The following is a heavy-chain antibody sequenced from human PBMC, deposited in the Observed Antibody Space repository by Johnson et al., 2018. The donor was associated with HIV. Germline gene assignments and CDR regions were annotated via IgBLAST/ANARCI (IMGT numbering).Heavy chain of an antibody. CDR2: ISHDGNKI. D-gene: IGHD5-24*01. J-gene: IGHJ3*01. CDR3: ARVPGSRAGDAFDV. CDR1: GFTFRDYG. V-gene: IGHV3-33*05. Sequence: QVQLVESGGGLVQPGGSLRLSCAASGFTFRDYGMHWVRQAPGKGLDWLAVISHDGNKIFYADSVKGRFTISRDNSKNTLYLHMKSLRVEDTALYYCARVPGSRAGDAFDVWGTGTMVTVSS.